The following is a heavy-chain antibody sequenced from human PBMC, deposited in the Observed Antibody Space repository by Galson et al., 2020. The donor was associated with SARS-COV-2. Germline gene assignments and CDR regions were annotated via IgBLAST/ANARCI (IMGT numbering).Heavy chain of an antibody. CDR1: GFTFGDYV. Sequence: GESLKISCTGSGFTFGDYVLSWFRQAPGKGLEWVGFIRSKAYGGTTEYGAPVKGRFTISRDDSKGIAYLQMNSQKTEDTAIYYCSRDHTNIGRGRVYYLDFWGQGTLVTVSS. CDR3: SRDHTNIGRGRVYYLDF. V-gene: IGHV3-49*03. J-gene: IGHJ4*02. CDR2: IRSKAYGGTT. D-gene: IGHD1-26*01.